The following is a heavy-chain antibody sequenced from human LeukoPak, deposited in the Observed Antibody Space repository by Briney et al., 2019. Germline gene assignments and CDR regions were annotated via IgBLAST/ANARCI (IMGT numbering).Heavy chain of an antibody. CDR2: IYYSGST. CDR1: GGSISSYY. V-gene: IGHV4-59*01. Sequence: SETLSLTCTVSGGSISSYYWSWIRQPPGKGLEWIGYIYYSGSTNYNPSLKSRVTISVDTSKNQFSLKLSSVTAADTAVYYCARASSGSYQDYYNYYMDVWGKGTTVTVSS. D-gene: IGHD1-26*01. CDR3: ARASSGSYQDYYNYYMDV. J-gene: IGHJ6*03.